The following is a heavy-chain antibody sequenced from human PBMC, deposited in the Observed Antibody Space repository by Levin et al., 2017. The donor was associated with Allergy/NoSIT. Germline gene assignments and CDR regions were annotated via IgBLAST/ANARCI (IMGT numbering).Heavy chain of an antibody. CDR2: ISSSSSYT. Sequence: GGSLRLSCAASGFTFSDYYMSWIRQAPGKGLEWVSYISSSSSYTNYADSVKGRFTISRDNAKNSLYLQMNSLRAEDTAVYYCARVRSSSMVRGTPYDDFDSWGQGTMVTV. CDR3: ARVRSSSMVRGTPYDDFDS. J-gene: IGHJ3*02. V-gene: IGHV3-11*05. CDR1: GFTFSDYY. D-gene: IGHD3-10*01.